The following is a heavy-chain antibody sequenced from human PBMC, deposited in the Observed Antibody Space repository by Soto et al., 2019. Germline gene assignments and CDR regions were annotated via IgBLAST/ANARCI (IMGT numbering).Heavy chain of an antibody. Sequence: SETLSLTCTVSGGSISSGDYYGSWIRQPPGKGLEWIGYIYYSGSTYYNPSLKSRVTISVDTSKNQFSLKLSSVTAADTAVYYCARDPFEIAEIWGQGTLVTVSS. CDR2: IYYSGST. CDR3: ARDPFEIAEI. D-gene: IGHD6-13*01. CDR1: GGSISSGDYY. J-gene: IGHJ4*02. V-gene: IGHV4-30-4*01.